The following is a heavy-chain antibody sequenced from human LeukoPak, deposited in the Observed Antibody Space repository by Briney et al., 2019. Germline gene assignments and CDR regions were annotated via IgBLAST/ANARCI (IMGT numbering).Heavy chain of an antibody. D-gene: IGHD5-24*01. CDR2: IWYNGRNQ. J-gene: IGHJ4*02. Sequence: GGSLRLSCAATGFTFSHFGMHWVRQAPGKGLEWVAVIWYNGRNQYYRDSVKGRFTISGDNFKNTLHLQMNSLRVEDTAMYYCVREGTSGNGDGYNSYDYWGQGTLVTVSS. V-gene: IGHV3-33*01. CDR1: GFTFSHFG. CDR3: VREGTSGNGDGYNSYDY.